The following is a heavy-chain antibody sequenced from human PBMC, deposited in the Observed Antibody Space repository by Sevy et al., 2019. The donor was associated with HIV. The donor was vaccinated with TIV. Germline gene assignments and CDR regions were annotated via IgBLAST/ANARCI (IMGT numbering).Heavy chain of an antibody. CDR3: ARDLRYSSGWYEYYFDY. Sequence: GGSLRLSCAASGFTFSSYWMSWVRQAPGKGREWVANIKQDGSEKYYVDSVKGRFTISRDNAKNSLYLQMNSLRAEDTAVYYCARDLRYSSGWYEYYFDYWGQGTLVTVSS. D-gene: IGHD6-19*01. V-gene: IGHV3-7*03. CDR2: IKQDGSEK. J-gene: IGHJ4*02. CDR1: GFTFSSYW.